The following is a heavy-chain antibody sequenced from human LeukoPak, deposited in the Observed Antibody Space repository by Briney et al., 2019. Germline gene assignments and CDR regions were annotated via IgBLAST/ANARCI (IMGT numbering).Heavy chain of an antibody. Sequence: SVKVSCKASGGTFSSYAISWVRQAPGQGLEWMGRIIPILGIANYAQKFQGRVTTTADKSTSTAYMELSSLRSEDTAVYYCARDTAVAGTPYDAFDIWGQGTMVTVSS. CDR3: ARDTAVAGTPYDAFDI. V-gene: IGHV1-69*04. CDR2: IIPILGIA. J-gene: IGHJ3*02. CDR1: GGTFSSYA. D-gene: IGHD6-19*01.